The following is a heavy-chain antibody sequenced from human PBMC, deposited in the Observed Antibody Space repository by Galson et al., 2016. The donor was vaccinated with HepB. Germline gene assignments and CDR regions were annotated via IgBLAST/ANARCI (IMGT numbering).Heavy chain of an antibody. J-gene: IGHJ2*01. V-gene: IGHV5-51*01. CDR1: GYTFPSHW. CDR2: IYPGDFDT. CDR3: LRSYSSGWSFGL. D-gene: IGHD3-22*01. Sequence: QSGAEVKMPGDSLKISCKGSGYTFPSHWITWVRQVPGKGLEWMGIIYPGDFDTRYGPSFQGQVTISADKSIDTACLEWSSLKPSDTAMYYCLRSYSSGWSFGLWGRGPLVTVSS.